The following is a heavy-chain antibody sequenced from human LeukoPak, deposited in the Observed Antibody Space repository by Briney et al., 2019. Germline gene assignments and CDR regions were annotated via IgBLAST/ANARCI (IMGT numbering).Heavy chain of an antibody. V-gene: IGHV3-23*01. Sequence: GGSLRLSCAASGFTLSTYAMSWVRQAPGKGLEWVSAITCEGSSTYYADSVKGRFTISRENSKNTIYLQMNSLRAEDTAAYYCAKDLYRFTYWGQGTLVTVSS. CDR1: GFTLSTYA. J-gene: IGHJ4*02. D-gene: IGHD2-15*01. CDR3: AKDLYRFTY. CDR2: ITCEGSST.